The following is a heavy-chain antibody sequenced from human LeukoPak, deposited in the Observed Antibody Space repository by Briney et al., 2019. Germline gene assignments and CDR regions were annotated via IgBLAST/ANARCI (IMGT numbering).Heavy chain of an antibody. CDR2: ISVYNGNT. CDR3: ARDINGYYYDSHGYYPTDL. V-gene: IGHV1-18*01. D-gene: IGHD3-22*01. Sequence: APVKVSCRASGYILTSYWISGVRQAPGQGLEWMGWISVYNGNTNYPQRLQGRVTMTTDTSTTTAYMELRSLRSDDTAVYYCARDINGYYYDSHGYYPTDLWGQGTLVTVSS. J-gene: IGHJ5*02. CDR1: GYILTSYW.